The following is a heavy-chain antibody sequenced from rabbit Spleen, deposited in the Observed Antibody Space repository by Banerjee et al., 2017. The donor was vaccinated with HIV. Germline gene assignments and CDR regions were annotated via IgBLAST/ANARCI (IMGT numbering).Heavy chain of an antibody. D-gene: IGHD8-1*01. CDR1: GVSFSGDSY. CDR2: IDAGSSGFT. CDR3: AISYPGSSYGFNL. J-gene: IGHJ4*01. V-gene: IGHV1S40*01. Sequence: QSLEESGGDLVKPGASLTLTCIASGVSFSGDSYMCWVRQAPGKGLEWIACIDAGSSGFTYFANWAKGRFTISKTSSTTVTLQMTRLTAADTATYFCAISYPGSSYGFNLWGPGTLVT.